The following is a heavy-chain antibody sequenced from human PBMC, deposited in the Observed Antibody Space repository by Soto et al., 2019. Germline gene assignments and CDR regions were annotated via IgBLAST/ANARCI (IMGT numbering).Heavy chain of an antibody. CDR3: ARSDGPRLGYHDY. CDR2: INPNRGGT. J-gene: IGHJ4*02. CDR1: GYTFTGYY. Sequence: ASVKVSCKASGYTFTGYYMHWVRQAPGQGLEWMGWINPNRGGTNYAQKFQGWVTMTRDTSISTAYMELSRLRSDDTAVYYCARSDGPRLGYHDYWGQGTLVTVSS. D-gene: IGHD3-16*01. V-gene: IGHV1-2*04.